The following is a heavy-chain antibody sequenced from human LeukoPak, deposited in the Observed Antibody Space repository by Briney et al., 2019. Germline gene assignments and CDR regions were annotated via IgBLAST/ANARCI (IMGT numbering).Heavy chain of an antibody. V-gene: IGHV3-74*01. Sequence: GGSLRLSCAASGFTLSSYWMHWVRQAPGKGLMWVSRINSDGSSTNYADSVKGRFTISRDKAKNTAYLQMNSLRAEDTAVYYCASWSRIYGMDVWGQGTTVTVSS. CDR1: GFTLSSYW. D-gene: IGHD5/OR15-5a*01. J-gene: IGHJ6*02. CDR3: ASWSRIYGMDV. CDR2: INSDGSST.